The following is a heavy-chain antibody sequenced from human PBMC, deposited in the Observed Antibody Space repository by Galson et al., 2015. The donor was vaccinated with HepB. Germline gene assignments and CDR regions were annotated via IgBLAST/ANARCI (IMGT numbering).Heavy chain of an antibody. CDR1: GFTFSRYA. CDR2: ISYDGSNK. V-gene: IGHV3-30-3*01. D-gene: IGHD1-26*01. J-gene: IGHJ4*02. CDR3: ARDRGVGANRYFDY. Sequence: SLRLSCAASGFTFSRYAMHWVRQAPGKGLEWVAVISYDGSNKYYADSVKGRFTISRDNSKNTLYLQMNSLRAEDTAVYYCARDRGVGANRYFDYWGQGTLVTVSS.